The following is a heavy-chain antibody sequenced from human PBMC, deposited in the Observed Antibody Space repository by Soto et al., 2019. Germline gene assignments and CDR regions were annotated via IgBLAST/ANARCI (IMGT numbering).Heavy chain of an antibody. Sequence: SETLSLTCTVSGLSMSSEGFRWNWIPQHPGKALEWSRNIIYSGGPYYNPSLKSRVTVSVDTSKNKFSLEVNSLTAADRAVYYCGRAWLECWSGYYNFDYWGRGSLVTVSS. V-gene: IGHV4-31*03. D-gene: IGHD3-3*01. CDR3: GRAWLECWSGYYNFDY. J-gene: IGHJ4*02. CDR1: GLSMSSEGFR. CDR2: IIYSGGP.